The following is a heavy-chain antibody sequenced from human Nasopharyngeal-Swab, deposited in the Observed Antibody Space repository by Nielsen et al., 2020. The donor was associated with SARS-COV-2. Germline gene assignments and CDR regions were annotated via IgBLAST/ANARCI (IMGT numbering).Heavy chain of an antibody. CDR2: ISSSSYI. V-gene: IGHV3-21*01. D-gene: IGHD3-10*01. CDR1: GFTFSSYS. CDR3: ARAAPGSGSSSDY. J-gene: IGHJ4*02. Sequence: GESLKISCAASGFTFSSYSMNWVRQAPGKGLEWVSSISSSSYIYYADSVKGRFTISRDNAKNSLYLQMNSLRAEDTAVYYCARAAPGSGSSSDYWGQGTLVTVSS.